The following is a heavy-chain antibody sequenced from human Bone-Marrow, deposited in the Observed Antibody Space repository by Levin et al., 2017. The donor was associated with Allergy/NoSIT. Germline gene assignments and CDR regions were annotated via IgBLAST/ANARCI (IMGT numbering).Heavy chain of an antibody. CDR3: AKDTGIAVAGTLDY. J-gene: IGHJ4*02. CDR1: GFTFSSYA. Sequence: GGSLRLSCAASGFTFSSYAMSWVRQAPGKGLEWVSAISGSGGSTYYADSVKGRFTISRDNSKNTLYLQMNSLRAEDTAVYYCAKDTGIAVAGTLDYWGQGTLVTVSS. CDR2: ISGSGGST. V-gene: IGHV3-23*01. D-gene: IGHD6-19*01.